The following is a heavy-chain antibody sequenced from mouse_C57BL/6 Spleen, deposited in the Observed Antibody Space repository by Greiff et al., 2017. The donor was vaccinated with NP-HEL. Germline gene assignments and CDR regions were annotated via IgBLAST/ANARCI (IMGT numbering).Heavy chain of an antibody. CDR2: ISYDGSN. V-gene: IGHV3-6*01. CDR1: GFSITSGYY. Sequence: EVQLQESGPGLVKPSQSLSLTCSVTGFSITSGYYWNWIRQFPGNKLEWMGYISYDGSNNYNPSLKNRISITRDTSKNQFFLKLNSVTTEDTATYYCARSDYWYFDVWGTGTTVTVSS. J-gene: IGHJ1*03. CDR3: ARSDYWYFDV.